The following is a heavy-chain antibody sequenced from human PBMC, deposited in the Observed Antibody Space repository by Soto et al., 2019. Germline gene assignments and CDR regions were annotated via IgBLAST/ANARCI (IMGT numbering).Heavy chain of an antibody. D-gene: IGHD3-3*01. CDR3: AKDGIFGVVIDY. Sequence: EVQLLESGGDLVQPGGSLRLSCAASGFTFSSYVMSWVRQAPGKGLEWVSAISGSGGSTYYADSVKGRFTISRDNSKNTLYLQMNSLRAEDTDVYYCAKDGIFGVVIDYWGQGTLVTVSS. CDR1: GFTFSSYV. CDR2: ISGSGGST. V-gene: IGHV3-23*01. J-gene: IGHJ4*02.